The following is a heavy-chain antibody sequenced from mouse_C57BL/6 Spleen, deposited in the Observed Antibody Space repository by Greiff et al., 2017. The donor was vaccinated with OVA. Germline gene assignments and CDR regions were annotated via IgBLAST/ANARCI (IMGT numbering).Heavy chain of an antibody. V-gene: IGHV1-55*01. J-gene: IGHJ2*01. Sequence: QVQLQQPGAELVKPGASVKMSCKASGYTFTSYWITWVKQRPGQGLEWIGDIYPGSGSTNYNEKYKSKATLTVDTSSSTAYMQLSSLTSEDSAVYYCARFLDAQARGYWGQGTTLTVSS. CDR1: GYTFTSYW. D-gene: IGHD3-2*02. CDR2: IYPGSGST. CDR3: ARFLDAQARGY.